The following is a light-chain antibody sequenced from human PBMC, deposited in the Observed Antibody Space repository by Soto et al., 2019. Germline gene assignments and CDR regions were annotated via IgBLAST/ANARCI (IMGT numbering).Light chain of an antibody. Sequence: EIVLTQSPGTLSLSPGERATLSCRASQSVSSTSLAWYQQKPGQAPRLLIYGASSRATGIPDRFSGRGSGTDFTLTISRLEPEDFAVYYCQQYGSSPLTFGGGTKVEIK. CDR3: QQYGSSPLT. CDR1: QSVSSTS. V-gene: IGKV3-20*01. J-gene: IGKJ4*01. CDR2: GAS.